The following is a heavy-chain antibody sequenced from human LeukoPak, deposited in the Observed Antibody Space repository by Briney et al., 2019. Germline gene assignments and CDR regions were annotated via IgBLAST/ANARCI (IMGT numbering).Heavy chain of an antibody. J-gene: IGHJ4*02. CDR3: ARAEIMLYNQRRYYFDY. Sequence: KPSETLSLTCAVYGGSFSGYYWSWIRQPPGKGLEWIGEINHSGSTNYNPSLKSRVTISVDTSKNQFSLKLSSVTAADTAVYYCARAEIMLYNQRRYYFDYWCQGTLVTVSS. CDR1: GGSFSGYY. V-gene: IGHV4-34*01. D-gene: IGHD3-16*02. CDR2: INHSGST.